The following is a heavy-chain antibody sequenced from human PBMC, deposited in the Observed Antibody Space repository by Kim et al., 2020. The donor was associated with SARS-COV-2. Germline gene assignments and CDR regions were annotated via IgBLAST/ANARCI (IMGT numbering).Heavy chain of an antibody. CDR3: ARGSLGSDILTGYLQY. CDR2: ISTNGGST. CDR1: GFTFSTYA. J-gene: IGHJ4*02. V-gene: IGHV3-64*02. D-gene: IGHD3-9*01. Sequence: GGSLRLSCAASGFTFSTYAMHWVRQAPGKGLEYISAISTNGGSTYYADSVKGRFTISRDNSKNTLFLQMGSLRPEDMAMYYCARGSLGSDILTGYLQYWGQGTLVTVSS.